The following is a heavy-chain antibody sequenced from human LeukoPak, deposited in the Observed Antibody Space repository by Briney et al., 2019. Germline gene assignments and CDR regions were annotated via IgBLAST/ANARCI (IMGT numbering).Heavy chain of an antibody. J-gene: IGHJ6*02. CDR2: INHNGNVN. Sequence: GGSLRLSCAASGFTFSNYAMSWARQAPGKGLEWVASINHNGNVNYYVDSVKGRFTISRDNAKNSLYLQMSNLRAEDTAVYFCARGGGLDVWGQGATVTVSS. V-gene: IGHV3-7*03. D-gene: IGHD3-16*01. CDR1: GFTFSNYA. CDR3: ARGGGLDV.